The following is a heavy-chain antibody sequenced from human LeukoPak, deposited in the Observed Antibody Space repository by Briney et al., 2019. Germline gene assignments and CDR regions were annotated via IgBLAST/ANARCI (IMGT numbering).Heavy chain of an antibody. CDR3: ARDLQITRRPGSIDY. V-gene: IGHV1-69*05. CDR1: GYTFTSYG. CDR2: IIPIFGTA. Sequence: SVKVSCKASGYTFTSYGISWVRQAPGQGLEWMGGIIPIFGTANYAQKFQGRVTMTRDMSTSTVYMELSSLRSEDTAVYYCARDLQITRRPGSIDYWGQGTLVNVSS. D-gene: IGHD3-10*01. J-gene: IGHJ4*02.